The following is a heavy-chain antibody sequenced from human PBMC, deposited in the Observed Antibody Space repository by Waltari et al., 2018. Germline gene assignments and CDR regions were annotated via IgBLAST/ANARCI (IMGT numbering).Heavy chain of an antibody. Sequence: QVQLVQSGAEVQKPGASVKVSCEASGYTFTSYYMHWVRQAPGQGLEWMGISNPRAGSTSYAQKFQARVTMTRDTSTITVYRELSSLRSEDTAVDYCARVRWLQYYFDYWGQGTLVTVSS. CDR1: GYTFTSYY. V-gene: IGHV1-46*01. CDR3: ARVRWLQYYFDY. D-gene: IGHD5-12*01. J-gene: IGHJ4*02. CDR2: SNPRAGST.